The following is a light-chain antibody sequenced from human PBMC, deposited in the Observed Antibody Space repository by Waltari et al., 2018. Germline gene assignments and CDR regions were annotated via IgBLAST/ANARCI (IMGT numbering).Light chain of an antibody. CDR2: GAS. CDR1: QSVGRT. V-gene: IGKV3-20*01. J-gene: IGKJ1*01. Sequence: EIVLTQSPGTLSLSPGERATLACRASQSVGRTLAWYQQKPGRAPRLLIFGASSRASVIPDRFSGSGSGTDFSLTISRLEPEDFAVYYCQHYVRLPATFGQGTKVEIK. CDR3: QHYVRLPAT.